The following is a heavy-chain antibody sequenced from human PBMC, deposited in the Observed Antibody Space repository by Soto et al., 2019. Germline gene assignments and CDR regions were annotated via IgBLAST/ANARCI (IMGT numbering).Heavy chain of an antibody. J-gene: IGHJ4*02. D-gene: IGHD3-9*01. CDR2: IYPGDSDT. CDR1: GYSFTSYW. V-gene: IGHV5-51*01. Sequence: LGESLKISCKGSGYSFTSYWIGWVRQMPGKGLEWMGIIYPGDSDTRYSPSFQGQVTISADKSISTAYLQWSSLKASDTAMYYCAGGRILTVYYIPYFDYGGQGPLVTVPS. CDR3: AGGRILTVYYIPYFDY.